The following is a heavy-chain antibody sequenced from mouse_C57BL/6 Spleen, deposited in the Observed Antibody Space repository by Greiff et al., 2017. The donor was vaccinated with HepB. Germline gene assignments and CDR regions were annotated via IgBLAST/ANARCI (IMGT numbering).Heavy chain of an antibody. CDR3: ARSTQGGYFDV. CDR2: IDPEDGET. D-gene: IGHD5-1*01. J-gene: IGHJ1*03. CDR1: GFNIKDYY. Sequence: DVHLVESGAELVKPGASVKLSCTASGFNIKDYYMHWVKQRTEQGLEWIGRIDPEDGETKYAPKFQGKATITADTSSNTAYLQLSSLTSEDTAVYYCARSTQGGYFDVWGTGTTVTVSS. V-gene: IGHV14-2*01.